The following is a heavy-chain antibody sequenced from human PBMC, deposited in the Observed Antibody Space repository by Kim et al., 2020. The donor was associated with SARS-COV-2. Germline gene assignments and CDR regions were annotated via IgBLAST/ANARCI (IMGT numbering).Heavy chain of an antibody. V-gene: IGHV3-30*04. CDR2: ISYDGSNK. CDR1: GFTFSSYA. CDR3: ARGMGYSSSWYFDY. J-gene: IGHJ4*02. D-gene: IGHD6-13*01. Sequence: GGSLRLSCAASGFTFSSYAMHWVRQAPGKGLEWVAVISYDGSNKYYADSVKGRFTISRDNSKNTLYLQMNSLRAEDTAVYYCARGMGYSSSWYFDYWGQGTLVTVSS.